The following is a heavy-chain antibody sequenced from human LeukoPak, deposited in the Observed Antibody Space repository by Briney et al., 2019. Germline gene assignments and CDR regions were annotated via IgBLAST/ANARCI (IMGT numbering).Heavy chain of an antibody. CDR3: ADSNYWYPVDY. D-gene: IGHD4-11*01. J-gene: IGHJ4*02. CDR1: GFTFSNYA. Sequence: GGSLRLSCAASGFTFSNYAMRWVRQAPGKGLEWVSSITGSGGATYYADSVKGRFTISRDNSRNTLYLQMNSLRAEDTAVYYCADSNYWYPVDYWGQGTLVTVSS. V-gene: IGHV3-23*01. CDR2: ITGSGGAT.